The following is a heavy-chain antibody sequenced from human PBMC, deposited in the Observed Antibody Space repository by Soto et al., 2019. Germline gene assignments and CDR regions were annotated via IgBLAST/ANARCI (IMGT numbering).Heavy chain of an antibody. CDR1: GGTFSSYT. J-gene: IGHJ4*02. CDR3: ARAGLRLGELSLLGY. Sequence: QVQLVQSGAEVKKPGSSVKVSCKASGGTFSSYTISWVRQAPGQGLEWMGRIIPILGIANYAQKFQGRVTSTADKSTSTAYMELSSLRSEDTAGYYCARAGLRLGELSLLGYWGQGTLVTVSS. V-gene: IGHV1-69*02. D-gene: IGHD3-16*02. CDR2: IIPILGIA.